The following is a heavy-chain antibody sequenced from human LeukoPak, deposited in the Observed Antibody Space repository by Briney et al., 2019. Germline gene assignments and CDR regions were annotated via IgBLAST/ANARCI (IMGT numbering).Heavy chain of an antibody. J-gene: IGHJ4*02. D-gene: IGHD6-19*01. Sequence: SETLSLTCAVYGESFTGYYWSWIRQPPWKGLEWIGEINHSGSPNYSPSLKSRVTISVDTSKNQFSLKLSSGTAADTAVYYCARSQWLVALDYWGQGTLVTVSS. CDR1: GESFTGYY. V-gene: IGHV4-34*01. CDR2: INHSGSP. CDR3: ARSQWLVALDY.